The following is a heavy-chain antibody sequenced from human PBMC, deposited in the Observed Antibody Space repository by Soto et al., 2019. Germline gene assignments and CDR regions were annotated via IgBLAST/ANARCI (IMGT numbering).Heavy chain of an antibody. CDR2: IIPILGIA. J-gene: IGHJ6*04. Sequence: QVQLVQSGAEVKKPGSSMKVSCKASGGTFSSYTISWVRQAPGQGLEWMGRIIPILGIANYAQKFQGRVTITADKSTSTAYMELSSLRSEDTAVYYCARDRNILTPLDVWGKGTTVTVSS. V-gene: IGHV1-69*08. D-gene: IGHD3-9*01. CDR1: GGTFSSYT. CDR3: ARDRNILTPLDV.